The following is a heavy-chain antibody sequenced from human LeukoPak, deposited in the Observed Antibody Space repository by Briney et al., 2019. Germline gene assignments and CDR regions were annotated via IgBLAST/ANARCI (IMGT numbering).Heavy chain of an antibody. V-gene: IGHV3-35*01. CDR2: VSWNGSRT. D-gene: IGHD3-3*01. CDR1: GFTFSNSD. J-gene: IGHJ3*02. CDR3: VRTNVLRFLEWLGDAFDI. Sequence: GGSLRLSCAASGFTFSNSDMNWVHQAPGKRLEWVSGVSWNGSRTHYADSVKGRSIISRDNSRNTLYLQTNSLRAEDTAVYYCVRTNVLRFLEWLGDAFDIWGQGTMVTVSS.